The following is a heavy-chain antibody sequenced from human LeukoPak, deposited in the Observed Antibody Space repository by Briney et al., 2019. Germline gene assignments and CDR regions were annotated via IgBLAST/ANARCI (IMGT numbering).Heavy chain of an antibody. CDR2: IKSDGSST. D-gene: IGHD2-2*01. Sequence: PGGSLRLSCAASGFTFSSYWMHWVRQAPETGLVWVSRIKSDGSSTTYADSVKGRFTISRDNAKNSLYLQMNSLRAEDTAVYYCANSGVVVPAHVGDYYMDVWGKGTTVTISS. V-gene: IGHV3-74*01. CDR3: ANSGVVVPAHVGDYYMDV. CDR1: GFTFSSYW. J-gene: IGHJ6*03.